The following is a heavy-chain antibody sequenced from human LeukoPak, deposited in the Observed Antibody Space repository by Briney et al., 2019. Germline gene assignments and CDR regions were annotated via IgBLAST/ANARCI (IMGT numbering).Heavy chain of an antibody. CDR3: AKNGDLLYYFDY. D-gene: IGHD7-27*01. Sequence: GGPPRLSFAASGFTFSSHAMSWGRQAPGKGPEWVSAISGSGGSTYYADSVKGRFTISRDNSKITLYLQMNSLRAEDTAVYYCAKNGDLLYYFDYWGQGTLVTVSS. V-gene: IGHV3-23*01. CDR2: ISGSGGST. J-gene: IGHJ4*02. CDR1: GFTFSSHA.